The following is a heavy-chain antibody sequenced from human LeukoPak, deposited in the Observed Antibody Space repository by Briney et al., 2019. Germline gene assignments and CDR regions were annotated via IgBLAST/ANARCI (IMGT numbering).Heavy chain of an antibody. Sequence: GGSLRPSCAASGFTFSSYWKHWVRQAPGEGLVWVSRINSDGSTTTYADSVKGRFTISRDNAKNTLYLQMNSLRAEDRAVYYCAREVGVTTYPFDYWGQGTLVTVSS. J-gene: IGHJ4*02. D-gene: IGHD4-17*01. CDR3: AREVGVTTYPFDY. CDR2: INSDGSTT. V-gene: IGHV3-74*01. CDR1: GFTFSSYW.